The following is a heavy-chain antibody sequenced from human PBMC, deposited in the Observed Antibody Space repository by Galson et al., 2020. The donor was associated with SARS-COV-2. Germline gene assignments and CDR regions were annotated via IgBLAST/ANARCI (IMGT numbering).Heavy chain of an antibody. J-gene: IGHJ4*02. D-gene: IGHD4-17*01. CDR2: IYYSGST. CDR3: AREHYGDSRGAFDY. Sequence: SETLSLTCTVSGGSISSGGYYWSWIRQHPGKGLEWIGYIYYSGSTYYNPSLKSRVTISVDTSKNQFSLKLSSVTAADTAVYYCAREHYGDSRGAFDYWGQGTLVTVSS. CDR1: GGSISSGGYY. V-gene: IGHV4-31*03.